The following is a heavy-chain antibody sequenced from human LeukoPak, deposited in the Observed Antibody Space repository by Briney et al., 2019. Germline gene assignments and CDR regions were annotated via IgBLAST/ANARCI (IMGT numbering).Heavy chain of an antibody. Sequence: SETLSLTCTVSGXSISGYYYNWIRQPPGKGLEWIGYIYYSGSTNYNPSLKSRVTISLDTSKNQFSLKLRSVTTADTAVYYCARSVVTLYWYFDLWGRGTLVTVSS. CDR3: ARSVVTLYWYFDL. CDR2: IYYSGST. V-gene: IGHV4-59*01. J-gene: IGHJ2*01. D-gene: IGHD4-23*01. CDR1: GXSISGYY.